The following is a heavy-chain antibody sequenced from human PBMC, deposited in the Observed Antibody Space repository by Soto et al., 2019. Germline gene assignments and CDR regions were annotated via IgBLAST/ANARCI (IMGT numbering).Heavy chain of an antibody. V-gene: IGHV5-51*01. Sequence: HGESLKISCKGSGYSFTSYWIGWVRQMPGKGLEWMGIIYPGDSDTRYSPSFQGQVTISADKSISTAYLQWSSLKASDTAMYYCAGPRRDRPPYYYYGMDVWGQGTTVTVSS. CDR3: AGPRRDRPPYYYYGMDV. CDR1: GYSFTSYW. CDR2: IYPGDSDT. J-gene: IGHJ6*02.